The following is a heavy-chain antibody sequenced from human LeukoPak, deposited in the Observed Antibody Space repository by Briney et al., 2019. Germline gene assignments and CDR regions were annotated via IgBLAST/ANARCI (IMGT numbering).Heavy chain of an antibody. D-gene: IGHD2-15*01. CDR3: ARGSIVVVGARVPFYFDY. J-gene: IGHJ4*02. CDR2: IIPIFGTA. Sequence: SVKVSXKASGGTFSSYAISWVRQAPGQGLEWMGGIIPIFGTANYAQKFQGRVTITTDESTSTAYMELSSLRSEDTAVYYCARGSIVVVGARVPFYFDYWGQGTLVTVSS. V-gene: IGHV1-69*05. CDR1: GGTFSSYA.